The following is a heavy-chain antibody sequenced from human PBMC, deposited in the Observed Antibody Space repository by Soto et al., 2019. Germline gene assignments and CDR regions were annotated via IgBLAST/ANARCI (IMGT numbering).Heavy chain of an antibody. Sequence: SETLSLTCAFYCGSFIGYYWSWIRQPPGKGLEWIGEINHSGSTNYNPSLKSRVTISVDTSKNQFSLKLSSVTAADTAVYYCARAQWELLPFDYWGQGTLVTVSS. D-gene: IGHD1-26*01. V-gene: IGHV4-34*01. J-gene: IGHJ4*02. CDR3: ARAQWELLPFDY. CDR2: INHSGST. CDR1: CGSFIGYY.